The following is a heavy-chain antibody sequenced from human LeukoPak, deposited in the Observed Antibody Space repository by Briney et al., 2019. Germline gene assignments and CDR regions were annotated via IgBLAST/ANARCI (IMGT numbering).Heavy chain of an antibody. CDR2: ISSSGSTI. Sequence: GGSLRLSCAASGFTFSSYEMNWVRQAPGKGLEWVSYISSSGSTIYYADSVKGRFTISRDNAKNSLYLQMNSLRAVDTAVYYCATLGDAFDIWGQGTIVTVSS. CDR1: GFTFSSYE. CDR3: ATLGDAFDI. V-gene: IGHV3-48*03. D-gene: IGHD7-27*01. J-gene: IGHJ3*02.